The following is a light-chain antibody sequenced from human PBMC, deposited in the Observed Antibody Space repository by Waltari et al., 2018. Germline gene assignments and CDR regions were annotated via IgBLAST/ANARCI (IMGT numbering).Light chain of an antibody. V-gene: IGKV1-16*01. Sequence: DRVTITCRASKDIGDFLVWFQQRPGKAPKSLIYAASTLQGGVPSRFSGSGSGTDFTLTISSLQPEDSGTYYCQQYQDYPHTFGGGTRVEVK. CDR1: KDIGDF. CDR2: AAS. J-gene: IGKJ4*01. CDR3: QQYQDYPHT.